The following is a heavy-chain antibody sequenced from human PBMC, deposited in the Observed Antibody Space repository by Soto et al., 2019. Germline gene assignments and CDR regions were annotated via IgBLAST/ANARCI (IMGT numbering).Heavy chain of an antibody. J-gene: IGHJ6*02. CDR2: IYYSGST. D-gene: IGHD4-17*01. CDR3: ARRLMGVTTTDYYYYGMDV. V-gene: IGHV4-59*08. CDR1: GGSISSYY. Sequence: QVQLQESGPGLVKPSETLSLTCTVSGGSISSYYWSWIRQPPGKGLEWIGYIYYSGSTNYNPSLKSRVTISVDTSKNQFSLKLSSVTAADTAVYYCARRLMGVTTTDYYYYGMDVWGQGTTVTVSS.